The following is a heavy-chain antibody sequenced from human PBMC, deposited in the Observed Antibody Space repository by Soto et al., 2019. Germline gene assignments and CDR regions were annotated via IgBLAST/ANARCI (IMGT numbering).Heavy chain of an antibody. J-gene: IGHJ6*02. D-gene: IGHD5-12*01. CDR3: TKDDGYNDSTYYHYFGMDV. Sequence: GGSLRLSWAASGFTFSGYYMHWVRQAPGKGLEWVAVISYDGSTEYYADSVKGRFTISRDNSANRLFLQMNSLRPEDTAVYYCTKDDGYNDSTYYHYFGMDVWGQGTTVTVSS. CDR1: GFTFSGYY. CDR2: ISYDGSTE. V-gene: IGHV3-30*18.